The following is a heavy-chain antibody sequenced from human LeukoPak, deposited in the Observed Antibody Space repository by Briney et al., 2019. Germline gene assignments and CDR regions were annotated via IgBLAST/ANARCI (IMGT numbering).Heavy chain of an antibody. J-gene: IGHJ4*02. CDR1: GGTFSSYG. CDR3: ARDVERGAVVSNSYFTD. Sequence: SVKVSCKASGGTFSSYGISWVRQAPGQGFEWMGRIIPIVGIANYAQRFQGRVTLTADKSTGTAYMELSSLRSEDTAVYYCARDVERGAVVSNSYFTDWGQGSLVTVSS. CDR2: IIPIVGIA. V-gene: IGHV1-69*04. D-gene: IGHD1-1*01.